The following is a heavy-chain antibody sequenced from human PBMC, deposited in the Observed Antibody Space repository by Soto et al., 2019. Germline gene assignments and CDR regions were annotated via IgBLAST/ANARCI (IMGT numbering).Heavy chain of an antibody. CDR3: AALLGHCSGGTCVFRWFDP. V-gene: IGHV4-39*01. J-gene: IGHJ5*02. CDR2: ISYNGNP. CDR1: GASISSTSYF. Sequence: QPRLQESGPGLVKPAETLSLTCSVSGASISSTSYFWGWLRQPSEQGLEWLATISYNGNPFHNPALQSRVSSSLGGSKYAFAVKLSSVTAADSAVYYCAALLGHCSGGTCVFRWFDPGGQGTLGAVSS. D-gene: IGHD2-15*01.